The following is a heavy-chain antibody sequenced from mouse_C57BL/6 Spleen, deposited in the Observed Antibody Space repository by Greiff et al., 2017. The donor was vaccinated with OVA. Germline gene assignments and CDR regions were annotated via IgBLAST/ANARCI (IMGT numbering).Heavy chain of an antibody. V-gene: IGHV1-82*01. CDR2: IYPGDGDT. Sequence: VKLVESGPELVKPGASVKISCKASGYAFSSSWMNWVKQRPGKGLEWIGRIYPGDGDTNYNGKFKGKATLTADKSSSTAYMQLSSLTSEDSAVYFCARSPTGTYFDYWGQGTTLTVSS. D-gene: IGHD4-1*02. CDR1: GYAFSSSW. J-gene: IGHJ2*01. CDR3: ARSPTGTYFDY.